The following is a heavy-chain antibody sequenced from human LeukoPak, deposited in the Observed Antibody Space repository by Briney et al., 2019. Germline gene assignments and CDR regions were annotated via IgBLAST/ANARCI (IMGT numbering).Heavy chain of an antibody. CDR1: GFAFADYA. J-gene: IGHJ6*02. V-gene: IGHV3-43*02. Sequence: GGSLRLSCAASGFAFADYAMHWVRQIPGKGLECVAHIHADGGRTFYADSVKGRFTVSRDNGKISLFLQMDSLTSDDTALYYCSTWAFYHGLDVWGQGATVIVSS. D-gene: IGHD2/OR15-2a*01. CDR2: IHADGGRT. CDR3: STWAFYHGLDV.